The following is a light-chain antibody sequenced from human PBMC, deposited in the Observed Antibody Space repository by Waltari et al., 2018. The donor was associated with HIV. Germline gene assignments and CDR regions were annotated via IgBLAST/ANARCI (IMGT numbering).Light chain of an antibody. V-gene: IGLV1-44*01. CDR3: AAWDDSVNGHWV. CDR1: SPNIGRNT. Sequence: QSVLTQPPSASGTPGQRVTISCSGSSPNIGRNTVNWYQQRPGTATKLLMYSNSQRPSGVPDRFSGSKSGTSASLAISGLQSDDEADYYCAAWDDSVNGHWVFGGGTKLTVL. J-gene: IGLJ3*02. CDR2: SNS.